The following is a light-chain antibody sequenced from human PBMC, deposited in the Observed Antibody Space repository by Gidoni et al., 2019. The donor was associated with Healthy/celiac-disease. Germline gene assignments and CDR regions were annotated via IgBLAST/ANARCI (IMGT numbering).Light chain of an antibody. CDR1: SSNIGAGSV. V-gene: IGLV1-40*01. CDR3: QSYDSSLSGTWV. CDR2: GNR. J-gene: IGLJ3*02. Sequence: SVLTQPRPGPGGPGQRVTIACTGSSSNIGAGSVVHWYQQLPGTAPKLLICGNRNRPSGVPDRFSGSKSGTSASLAITGLQAEAEADYYCQSYDSSLSGTWVFGGGTKLPVL.